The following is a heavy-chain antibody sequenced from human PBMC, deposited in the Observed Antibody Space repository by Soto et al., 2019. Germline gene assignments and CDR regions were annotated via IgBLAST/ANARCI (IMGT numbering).Heavy chain of an antibody. Sequence: QVQLQQWGAGLLKPSETLSLTCAVYGGSFSGYYWSWIRQPPGKGLEWIGEINHSGSTNYNPSLKSRVTISVDTFKNQVSLKLSSVAAADTAGYYRAGTPPWGSYRSLYYFDYWGQGTLVTVSS. V-gene: IGHV4-34*01. CDR2: INHSGST. D-gene: IGHD3-16*02. CDR1: GGSFSGYY. CDR3: AGTPPWGSYRSLYYFDY. J-gene: IGHJ4*02.